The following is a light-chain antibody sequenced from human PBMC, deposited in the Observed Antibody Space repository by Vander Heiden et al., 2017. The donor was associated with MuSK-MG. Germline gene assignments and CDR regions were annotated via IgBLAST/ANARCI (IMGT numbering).Light chain of an antibody. V-gene: IGLV1-44*01. Sequence: QSVLTQPPSASGTPGQRVTISCSGRSSHLGRNTVNWYQNLPVTAPKLLIYNNNERPSGVPDRVSGSKSGTSASLAISGLQAEDETDYYCAAGDDSLSGWVFGGGTKLTVL. CDR3: AAGDDSLSGWV. J-gene: IGLJ3*02. CDR1: SSHLGRNT. CDR2: NNN.